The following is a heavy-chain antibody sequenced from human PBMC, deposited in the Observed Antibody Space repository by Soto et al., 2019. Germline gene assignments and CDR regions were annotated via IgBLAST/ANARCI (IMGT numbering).Heavy chain of an antibody. Sequence: QVQLGQSGAEVKKPGASVKVSCKASGYTFTSYGISWVRRAPGQGLEWMGWVNAYNGNTNYAQKFQGRVTMTTDTSTSTAYMELRRLRSDDTAVYYCAREAVSGRTGFDYWGQGTLVTVSS. CDR1: GYTFTSYG. CDR3: AREAVSGRTGFDY. V-gene: IGHV1-18*01. D-gene: IGHD6-19*01. CDR2: VNAYNGNT. J-gene: IGHJ4*02.